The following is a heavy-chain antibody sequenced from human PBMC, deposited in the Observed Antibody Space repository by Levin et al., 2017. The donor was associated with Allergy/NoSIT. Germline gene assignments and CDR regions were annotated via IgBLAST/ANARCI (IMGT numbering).Heavy chain of an antibody. D-gene: IGHD3-10*01. CDR2: IYHSGST. V-gene: IGHV4-31*03. J-gene: IGHJ3*02. CDR3: ATRPMVRGLIAAFDT. Sequence: SQTLSLTCTVSGGSISRGGYYWSWIRQHPGRGLEWIGYIYHSGSTDSNPALKSRVTISVDTSKNHFSLKLSSVTAADTAVYYCATRPMVRGLIAAFDTWGQGTMVTVSS. CDR1: GGSISRGGYY.